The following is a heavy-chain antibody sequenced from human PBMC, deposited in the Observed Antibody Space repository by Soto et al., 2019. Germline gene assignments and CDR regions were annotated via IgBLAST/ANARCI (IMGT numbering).Heavy chain of an antibody. CDR3: ARPRGEYYDSKGFGY. D-gene: IGHD3-22*01. CDR1: GGTFSSYA. V-gene: IGHV1-69*13. CDR2: IIPIFGTA. Sequence: ASVKVSCKASGGTFSSYAISWVRQAPGQGLEWMGGIIPIFGTANYAQKFQGRVTITADESTSTAYMELSSLRSEDTAVYYCARPRGEYYDSKGFGYWGHGTPVPVYS. J-gene: IGHJ4*01.